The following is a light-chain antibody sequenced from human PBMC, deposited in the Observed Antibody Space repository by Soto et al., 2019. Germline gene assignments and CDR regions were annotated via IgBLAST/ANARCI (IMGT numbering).Light chain of an antibody. CDR2: WAS. CDR3: QQYYSSPWT. CDR1: QSVLYFSNNKNY. V-gene: IGKV4-1*01. J-gene: IGKJ1*01. Sequence: DIVLTQSPDSLAVSLGERATINCKSSQSVLYFSNNKNYLTWYQQKPGQPPKLLIYWASTRESGVPDRFSGSGSGTDFTLTISSLQAEDVAVYYCQQYYSSPWTFGPGTKVDSK.